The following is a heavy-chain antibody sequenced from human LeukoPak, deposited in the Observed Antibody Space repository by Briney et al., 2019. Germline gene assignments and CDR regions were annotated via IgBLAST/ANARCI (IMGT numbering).Heavy chain of an antibody. D-gene: IGHD1-26*01. CDR1: GFTFSSYA. J-gene: IGHJ4*02. V-gene: IGHV3-30-3*01. CDR2: ISYDGSNK. CDR3: AREVGRGSLPATYFDY. Sequence: GGSLRLSCAASGFTFSSYAMSWVRQAPGKGLEWVAVISYDGSNKYYADSVKGRFTISRDNSKNTLYLQMNSLRAEDTAVYYCAREVGRGSLPATYFDYWGQGTLVTVSS.